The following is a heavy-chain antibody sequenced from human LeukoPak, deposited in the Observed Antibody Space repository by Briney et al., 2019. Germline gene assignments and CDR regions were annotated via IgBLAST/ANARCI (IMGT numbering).Heavy chain of an antibody. V-gene: IGHV3-23*01. D-gene: IGHD2-15*01. CDR1: GFTFRSYA. Sequence: GGSLRLSCAASGFTFRSYAMSWVRQAPGQGLEWVSSISGGGGGTYYANSVKGRFTISRDNSKSTLYLQMNSLRAEDTAVYYCARVRCSGGGCFYNFDYWGQGSLVTVSS. CDR3: ARVRCSGGGCFYNFDY. CDR2: ISGGGGGT. J-gene: IGHJ4*02.